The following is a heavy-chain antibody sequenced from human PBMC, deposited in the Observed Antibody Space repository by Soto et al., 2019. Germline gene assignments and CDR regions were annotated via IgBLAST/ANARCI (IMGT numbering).Heavy chain of an antibody. D-gene: IGHD2-2*02. V-gene: IGHV3-23*01. CDR2: ISGSGGST. CDR3: AKQPGGPRKIYYYFDY. J-gene: IGHJ4*02. Sequence: GGSLRLSCAASGFTFSSYAMSWVRQAPGKGLEWVSGISGSGGSTSYADSVKGRFTISRDNSKNTLYLQMNSLRAEDTAVYYCAKQPGGPRKIYYYFDYWGQGTLVTVSS. CDR1: GFTFSSYA.